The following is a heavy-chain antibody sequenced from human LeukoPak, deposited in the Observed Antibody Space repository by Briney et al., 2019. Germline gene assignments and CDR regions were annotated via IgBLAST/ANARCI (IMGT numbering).Heavy chain of an antibody. CDR3: AKAAAAPGFDF. CDR1: GFPSSSYA. CDR2: VSGSGDRM. V-gene: IGHV3-23*01. Sequence: GGSLRLSCAASGFPSSSYALNWARQAPGKGRGWVATVSGSGDRMYHADSVKGRFTISRDNSKNTIYLQMNSLRAEDTALYYCAKAAAAPGFDFWGQGTLVTVSS. D-gene: IGHD6-13*01. J-gene: IGHJ4*02.